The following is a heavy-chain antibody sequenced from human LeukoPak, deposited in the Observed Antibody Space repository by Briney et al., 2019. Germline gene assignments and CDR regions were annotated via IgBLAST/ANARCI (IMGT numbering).Heavy chain of an antibody. Sequence: SQTLSLTCAVSGDSVSNNSATWNWIRQSPSRGLEWLGRAYYRSKWYDDYVVSVKGRITTNPDTSKNQFSLHLNSVTPEDTAVYYCASDRGVGAAVYFDFWGQGILVTVAS. CDR1: GDSVSNNSAT. CDR2: AYYRSKWYD. V-gene: IGHV6-1*01. J-gene: IGHJ4*02. D-gene: IGHD6-13*01. CDR3: ASDRGVGAAVYFDF.